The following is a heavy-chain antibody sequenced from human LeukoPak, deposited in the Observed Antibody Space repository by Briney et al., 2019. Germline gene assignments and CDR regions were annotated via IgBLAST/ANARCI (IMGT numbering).Heavy chain of an antibody. CDR3: ARVSGSYYYFDY. J-gene: IGHJ4*02. CDR1: GFTFSDHY. V-gene: IGHV3-72*01. CDR2: TRHKADSYTT. D-gene: IGHD1-26*01. Sequence: GGSLRLSCAASGFTFSDHYMDWVRQAPGKGLEWVGRTRHKADSYTTEYAASVEGRFSISRDDSKNSLYLQMNSLKTEDTAVYYCARVSGSYYYFDYWGQGTLVTVSS.